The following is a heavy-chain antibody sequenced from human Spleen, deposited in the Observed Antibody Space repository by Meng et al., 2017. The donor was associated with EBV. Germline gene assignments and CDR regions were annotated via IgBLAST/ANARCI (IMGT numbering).Heavy chain of an antibody. V-gene: IGHV1-2*06. Sequence: QVQLVQSGAEVKKPGASVKVSCKAAGYTFTGYYMHWVRQAPGQGLEWMGRINPNSGGTNYAQKFQGRVTMTRDTSISTAYMVLSRLRSDDTAVYYCARGPDYVWGSYRYGYYFDYWGQGTLVTVSS. CDR1: GYTFTGYY. D-gene: IGHD3-16*02. J-gene: IGHJ4*02. CDR2: INPNSGGT. CDR3: ARGPDYVWGSYRYGYYFDY.